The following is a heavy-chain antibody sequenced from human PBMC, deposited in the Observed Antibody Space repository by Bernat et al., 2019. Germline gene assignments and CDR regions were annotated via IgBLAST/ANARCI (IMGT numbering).Heavy chain of an antibody. CDR3: AIKDCSGGGCYSPNFLSYYYGMDV. CDR1: GGTFSSYA. V-gene: IGHV1-69*12. D-gene: IGHD2-15*01. CDR2: IIPIFGTA. Sequence: QVQLVQSGAEVKKPGSSVKVSCKASGGTFSSYAISWVRQAPGQGLEWMGGIIPIFGTANYAQKLQGRIKSTADESTRTAYMELSSLRAEDTAVYYCAIKDCSGGGCYSPNFLSYYYGMDVWGQGTTVTVSS. J-gene: IGHJ6*02.